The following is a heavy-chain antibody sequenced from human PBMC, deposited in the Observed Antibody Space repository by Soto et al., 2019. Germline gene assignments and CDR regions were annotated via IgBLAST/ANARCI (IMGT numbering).Heavy chain of an antibody. Sequence: PSETLSLTCAVYGGSFSGYYWSWIRQPPGKGLEWIGEINHSVSTNYNPSLKSRVTISVDTSKNQFSLKLSSVTAADTAVYYCVRGSGSYHYYYYYYGMDVWGQGTRVTVSS. CDR3: VRGSGSYHYYYYYYGMDV. J-gene: IGHJ6*02. V-gene: IGHV4-34*01. CDR2: INHSVST. CDR1: GGSFSGYY. D-gene: IGHD3-10*01.